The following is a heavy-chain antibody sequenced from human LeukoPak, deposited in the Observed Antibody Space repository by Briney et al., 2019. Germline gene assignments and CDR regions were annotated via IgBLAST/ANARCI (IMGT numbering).Heavy chain of an antibody. CDR1: GFSFSTYS. J-gene: IGHJ4*02. CDR2: ISSSSSTI. Sequence: PGGSLRLSCAASGFSFSTYSLNWVRQAPGKGLEWVSYISSSSSTIYYADSVKGRFTVSRDNAKNSLSLQVSSLRADDTAVYYCARVGSTVAAGTPDYWGQGTLVTVSS. CDR3: ARVGSTVAAGTPDY. V-gene: IGHV3-48*01. D-gene: IGHD6-13*01.